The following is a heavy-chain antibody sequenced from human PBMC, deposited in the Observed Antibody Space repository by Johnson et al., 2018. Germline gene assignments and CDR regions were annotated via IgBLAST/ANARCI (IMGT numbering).Heavy chain of an antibody. D-gene: IGHD2-2*01. CDR3: AKGGGGVPAAISSSWYYYYGMDV. V-gene: IGHV3-48*01. CDR2: ISSSSSTI. J-gene: IGHJ6*02. Sequence: EVQLVESGGGVVQPGRSLRLSCAASGFTFSSYSMNWVRPAPGKGLEWVSYISSSSSTIYYAASVKGRFTISRNNAKNSLYLQMNSLRAEDTAVYYCAKGGGGVPAAISSSWYYYYGMDVWGQGTTVTVSS. CDR1: GFTFSSYS.